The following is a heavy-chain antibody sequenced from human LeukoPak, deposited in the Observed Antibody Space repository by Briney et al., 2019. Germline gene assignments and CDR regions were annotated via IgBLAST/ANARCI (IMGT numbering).Heavy chain of an antibody. V-gene: IGHV3-15*01. CDR1: EFTFSNAW. Sequence: GGSLRRSCAASEFTFSNAWLNWVRQAPGKGLEWVGRIKSKTDGGTTDYAAPVKGRFTISRDDSKNTLNLQMNSLKTEDTAVYYCTTDPYCYDTGGYQGNNWFDPWGQGTLVTVSS. D-gene: IGHD3-22*01. J-gene: IGHJ5*02. CDR3: TTDPYCYDTGGYQGNNWFDP. CDR2: IKSKTDGGTT.